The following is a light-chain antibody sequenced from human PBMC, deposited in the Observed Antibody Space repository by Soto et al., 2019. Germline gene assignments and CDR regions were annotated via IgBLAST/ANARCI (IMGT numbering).Light chain of an antibody. CDR2: EVT. CDR3: SSYGGTNNYVV. CDR1: SSDIGGYNY. V-gene: IGLV2-14*01. Sequence: QSVLTQPASVSGSPGQSITISCTGTSSDIGGYNYVSWFQQYPGKAPKVMIYEVTNRPSGVSNRFSGSKSGNTASLTISGLQAEDEADYFCSSYGGTNNYVVFGGGTKLTVL. J-gene: IGLJ2*01.